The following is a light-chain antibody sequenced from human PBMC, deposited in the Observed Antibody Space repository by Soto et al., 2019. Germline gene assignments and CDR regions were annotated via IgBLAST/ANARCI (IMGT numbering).Light chain of an antibody. CDR2: DSS. J-gene: IGKJ4*01. Sequence: EIVLTQSPATLSLSPGERATLSCRASQSVGTYFAWYQQKPGQAPRLLIYDSSNRATGIPARFSGSGSGTDFTLTISSLELEDFAVYYCQQRSDWPSTFGGGTKMEIK. V-gene: IGKV3-11*01. CDR3: QQRSDWPST. CDR1: QSVGTY.